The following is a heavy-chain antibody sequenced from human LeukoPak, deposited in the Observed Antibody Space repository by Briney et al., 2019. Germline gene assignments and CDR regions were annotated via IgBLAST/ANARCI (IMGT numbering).Heavy chain of an antibody. Sequence: ASVNVSCKTSGYTFTSYAISWVRQAPGQGLEWMGWISGYNGHTYSAQKFQGRLTMTTDTSTSTADMELRGLTSDDTAVFYCARGFSANYYDYWGQGTLVTVSS. D-gene: IGHD1-26*01. J-gene: IGHJ4*02. CDR2: ISGYNGHT. V-gene: IGHV1-18*01. CDR1: GYTFTSYA. CDR3: ARGFSANYYDY.